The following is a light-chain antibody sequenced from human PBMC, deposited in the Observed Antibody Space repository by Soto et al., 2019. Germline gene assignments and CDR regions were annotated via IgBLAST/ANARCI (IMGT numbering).Light chain of an antibody. Sequence: TQMTQSASALSPLVSDTVTGTFRSSQSITPYLAWYQHRPGRAPKLLMYDASTLDSGVPSRFSGSGSGTEFTLTISSLQPEDFATYYCQQYFTYSWTFGQGTKVDI. V-gene: IGKV1-5*01. J-gene: IGKJ1*01. CDR1: QSITPY. CDR2: DAS. CDR3: QQYFTYSWT.